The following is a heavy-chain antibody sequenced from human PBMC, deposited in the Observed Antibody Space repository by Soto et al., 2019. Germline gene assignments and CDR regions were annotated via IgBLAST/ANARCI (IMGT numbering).Heavy chain of an antibody. J-gene: IGHJ3*01. Sequence: QVQLQESGPGLVKPSGTLSLTCAVSGGSISSSHWWTWVRQSPGKGLEYIGEISHSGTSNSNPSLESRLTLSVDRSKNHFSLTLTSVTAADTAVYYCARVVLSITRGAFDAWGQGTPVIVSS. CDR2: ISHSGTS. D-gene: IGHD1-20*01. V-gene: IGHV4-4*02. CDR3: ARVVLSITRGAFDA. CDR1: GGSISSSHW.